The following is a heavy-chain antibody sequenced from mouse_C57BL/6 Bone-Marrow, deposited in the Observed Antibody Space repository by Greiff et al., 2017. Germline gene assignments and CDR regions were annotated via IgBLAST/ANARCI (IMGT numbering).Heavy chain of an antibody. V-gene: IGHV1-69*01. D-gene: IGHD1-1*01. J-gene: IGHJ3*01. Sequence: VQLQQPGAELVMPGASVKLSCKASGYTFTSYWMHWVKQRPGQGLEWIGEIDPSDSYTNYNQKFKGKSTLTVEKSSSTAYMQLSSLTSEDSAVYYCAREGGGSSLFAYWGQGTLVTVSA. CDR2: IDPSDSYT. CDR1: GYTFTSYW. CDR3: AREGGGSSLFAY.